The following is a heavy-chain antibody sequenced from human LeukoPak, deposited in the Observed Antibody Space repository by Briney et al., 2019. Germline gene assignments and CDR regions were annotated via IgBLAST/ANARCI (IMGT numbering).Heavy chain of an antibody. V-gene: IGHV4-4*07. CDR2: IYTSGST. J-gene: IGHJ3*02. CDR1: GGSFSGYY. Sequence: PSETLSLTCAVYGGSFSGYYWSWIRQPAGKGLEWIGRIYTSGSTNYNPSLKSRVTMSVDTSKNQFSLKLRSATAADTAVYYCARESSWYNYAFDIWGQGTMVTVSS. D-gene: IGHD6-13*01. CDR3: ARESSWYNYAFDI.